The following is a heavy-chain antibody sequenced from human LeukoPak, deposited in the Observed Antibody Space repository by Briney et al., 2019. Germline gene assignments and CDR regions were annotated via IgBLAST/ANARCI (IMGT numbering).Heavy chain of an antibody. D-gene: IGHD3-3*01. CDR2: ISGSGAST. V-gene: IGHV3-23*01. CDR1: GFTLSTNA. J-gene: IGHJ6*02. Sequence: QSGGSLRLSCLTSGFTLSTNAMSWVRQAPGKGLEWISGISGSGASTYYADSVKGRFTISRDNSKNTLYLQMNSLRAEDTAVYYCAKDGRITIFGVVIRSGMDVWGQGTTVTVSS. CDR3: AKDGRITIFGVVIRSGMDV.